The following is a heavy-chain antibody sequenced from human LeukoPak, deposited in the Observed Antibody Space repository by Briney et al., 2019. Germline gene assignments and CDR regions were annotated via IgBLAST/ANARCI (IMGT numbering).Heavy chain of an antibody. Sequence: ASVKVSCKASGYTFTSYDINWVRQATGQGLEWMGWMNPNSGNTGYAQKFQGRVTITRNTSISTAYMELSSLRSEDTAVYYCARARAGSSWPAFYYYYYYMDVWGKGTTVTVSS. V-gene: IGHV1-8*03. J-gene: IGHJ6*03. CDR3: ARARAGSSWPAFYYYYYYMDV. D-gene: IGHD6-6*01. CDR2: MNPNSGNT. CDR1: GYTFTSYD.